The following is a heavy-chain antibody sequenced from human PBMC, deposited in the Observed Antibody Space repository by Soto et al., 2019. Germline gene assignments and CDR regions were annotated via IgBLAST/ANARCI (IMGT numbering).Heavy chain of an antibody. J-gene: IGHJ5*02. D-gene: IGHD3-9*01. CDR2: ISGSGGST. CDR3: AKDLRYFDWPPVWFDP. CDR1: GFTFSSYA. V-gene: IGHV3-23*01. Sequence: GGSLRLSCAASGFTFSSYAMSWVRQAPGKGLEWVSAISGSGGSTYYADSLKGRITISTDNSKNTLYQQMNSLIAEATAVYYGAKDLRYFDWPPVWFDPWGQGTLVTVSS.